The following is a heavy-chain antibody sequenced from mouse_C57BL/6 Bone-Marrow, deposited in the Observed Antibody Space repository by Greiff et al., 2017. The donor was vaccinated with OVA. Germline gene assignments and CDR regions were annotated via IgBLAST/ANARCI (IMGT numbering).Heavy chain of an antibody. CDR2: IYPGDGDT. D-gene: IGHD1-1*01. CDR3: ALEGYGSSPGWFAY. CDR1: GYAFSSSW. Sequence: VHLVESGPELVKPGASVKISCKASGYAFSSSWMNWVKQRPGKGLEWIGRIYPGDGDTNYNGKFKGKATLTADKSSSTAYMQLSSLTSEDSAVYFCALEGYGSSPGWFAYWGQGTLVTVSA. J-gene: IGHJ3*01. V-gene: IGHV1-82*01.